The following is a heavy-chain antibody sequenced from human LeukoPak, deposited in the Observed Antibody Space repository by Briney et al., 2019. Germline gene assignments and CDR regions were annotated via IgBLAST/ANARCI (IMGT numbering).Heavy chain of an antibody. CDR1: GGTFSSYA. CDR3: AGQCSGGSCYGFSSGSFDY. Sequence: ASVKVSCKASGGTFSSYAISWVRQAPGQGLEWMGGIIPIFGTANYAQKFQGRVTITADESTSTAYMELSSLRSEDTAVYYCAGQCSGGSCYGFSSGSFDYWGQGTLVTVSS. V-gene: IGHV1-69*13. CDR2: IIPIFGTA. D-gene: IGHD2-15*01. J-gene: IGHJ4*02.